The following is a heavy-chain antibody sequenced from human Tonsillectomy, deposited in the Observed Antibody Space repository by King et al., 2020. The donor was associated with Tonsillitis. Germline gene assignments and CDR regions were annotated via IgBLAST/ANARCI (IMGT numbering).Heavy chain of an antibody. Sequence: QLVQSGGEVKKPGASVKVSCQASGYTFTSYHISWVRQAPGQGLEWMGWISSYNGNTNYAQKLQGRVTMTTDTSTSTAYMELRSLRSDDTAVYYCARVGDGYNIERIHDYWGQGTLVSVSS. CDR1: GYTFTSYH. CDR2: ISSYNGNT. CDR3: ARVGDGYNIERIHDY. D-gene: IGHD5-24*01. V-gene: IGHV1-18*01. J-gene: IGHJ4*02.